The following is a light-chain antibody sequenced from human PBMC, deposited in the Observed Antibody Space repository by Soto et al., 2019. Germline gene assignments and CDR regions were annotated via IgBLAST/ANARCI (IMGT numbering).Light chain of an antibody. V-gene: IGKV3-11*01. J-gene: IGKJ5*01. CDR3: QQRSNWPIT. Sequence: QSXGPMSVSIAEXXXXXXXASQSVSSYLDLSKQKXGKAPRLLIYDESXRATGIPARLSGSGSGTDFTLTISSLEPEDVAVYYCQQRSNWPITYGQGTRLEIK. CDR2: DES. CDR1: QSVSSY.